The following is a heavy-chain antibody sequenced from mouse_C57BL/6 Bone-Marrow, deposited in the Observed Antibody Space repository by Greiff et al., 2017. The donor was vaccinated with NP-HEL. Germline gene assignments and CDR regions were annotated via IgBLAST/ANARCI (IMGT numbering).Heavy chain of an antibody. Sequence: QVQLQQSGPELVKPGASVKISCKASGYAFSSSWMNWVKQRPGKGLEWIGRIYPGDGDTNYNGKFKGKATLTADKSSSTANMQLSSLTSEDSAVYFCARSVGLGAMDYWGQGTSVTVSS. V-gene: IGHV1-82*01. CDR1: GYAFSSSW. J-gene: IGHJ4*01. CDR3: ARSVGLGAMDY. D-gene: IGHD3-3*01. CDR2: IYPGDGDT.